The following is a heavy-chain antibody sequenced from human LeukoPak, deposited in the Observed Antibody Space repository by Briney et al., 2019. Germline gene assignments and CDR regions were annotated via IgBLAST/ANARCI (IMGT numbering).Heavy chain of an antibody. CDR1: GGSISRYY. V-gene: IGHV4-59*01. CDR3: AREHYDGVDY. CDR2: IFYSGNT. J-gene: IGHJ4*02. Sequence: SETLSLTCAVSGGSISRYYWSWIRQPPGKGLEWIGYIFYSGNTNYNPSLKSRVTISVDTSKNQFSLKLSSVTAADTAVYYCAREHYDGVDYWGQGTLVTVSS. D-gene: IGHD3-3*01.